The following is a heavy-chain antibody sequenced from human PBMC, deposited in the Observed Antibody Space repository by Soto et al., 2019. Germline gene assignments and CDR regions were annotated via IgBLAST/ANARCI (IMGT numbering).Heavy chain of an antibody. D-gene: IGHD3-10*01. Sequence: QLQLQESGSGLVKPSQTLSLTCAVSGGSISSGGYSWSWIRQPPGKVLEWIGYIYHSGSTYYNPSLKSRVTISVDRSKNQFSLKLSSVTAADTAVDYCARDRVQGYGWGGFDYWGQGTLVTVSS. CDR3: ARDRVQGYGWGGFDY. CDR2: IYHSGST. V-gene: IGHV4-30-2*01. CDR1: GGSISSGGYS. J-gene: IGHJ4*02.